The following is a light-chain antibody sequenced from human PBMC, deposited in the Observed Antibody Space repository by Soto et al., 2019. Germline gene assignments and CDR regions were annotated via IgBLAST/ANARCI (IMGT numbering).Light chain of an antibody. J-gene: IGLJ1*01. CDR1: SSDIGGYYY. CDR3: TSYSSSSTFYV. CDR2: QVT. V-gene: IGLV2-14*01. Sequence: QSALTQPASVSGSPGQSITISCTGTSSDIGGYYYVSWYQHHPGKAPKLMIYQVTNRPSGVSHRFSGSKSGNTASLAISGLQAEDEADYYCTSYSSSSTFYVFGPGTKVTV.